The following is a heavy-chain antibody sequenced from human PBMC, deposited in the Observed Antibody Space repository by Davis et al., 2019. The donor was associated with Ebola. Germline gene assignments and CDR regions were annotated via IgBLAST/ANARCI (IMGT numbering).Heavy chain of an antibody. V-gene: IGHV1-3*01. D-gene: IGHD6-19*01. CDR1: GYTFTSYA. J-gene: IGHJ4*02. CDR2: INAGNGNT. Sequence: ASVQVSCKASGYTFTSYAMHWVRQAPGHRLEWMGWINAGNGNTKYSQKFQGRVTITRDTSASTAYMELSSLRSEDTAVYYCARDPSGWYYFDYWGQGTLVTVSS. CDR3: ARDPSGWYYFDY.